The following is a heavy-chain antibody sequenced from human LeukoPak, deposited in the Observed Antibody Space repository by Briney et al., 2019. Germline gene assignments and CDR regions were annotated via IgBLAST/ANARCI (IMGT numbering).Heavy chain of an antibody. V-gene: IGHV6-1*01. CDR1: GDSVSSNSAA. D-gene: IGHD6-13*01. CDR3: ARDEGSSWFNWFDP. CDR2: TYYRSKWYN. Sequence: SQTLSLTCAISGDSVSSNSAALNWIRQSPSRGLEWLVRTYYRSKWYNDYAVSVKSRITINPDTSKNQFSLQLNSVTPEDTAVYYCARDEGSSWFNWFDPWGQGTLVTVSS. J-gene: IGHJ5*02.